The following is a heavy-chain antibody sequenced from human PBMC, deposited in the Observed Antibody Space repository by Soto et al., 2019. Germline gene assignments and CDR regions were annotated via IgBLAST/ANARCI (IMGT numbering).Heavy chain of an antibody. CDR1: GFNFRSYA. CDR2: ISSNGEST. V-gene: IGHV3-23*01. D-gene: IGHD6-19*01. Sequence: PGESLSHCCRASGFNFRSYAVSWVRPAPGKGLEWVSIISSNGESTYHTGATYYADSVRGRFTISRDNSKKTLYLQMSSLRADDTAVYYCAKAGSVWYYYCDYWGQGTKVTVSS. J-gene: IGHJ4*02. CDR3: AKAGSVWYYYCDY.